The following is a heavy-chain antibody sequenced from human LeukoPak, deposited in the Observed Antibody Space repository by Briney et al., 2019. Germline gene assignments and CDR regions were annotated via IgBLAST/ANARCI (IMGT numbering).Heavy chain of an antibody. D-gene: IGHD2-15*01. V-gene: IGHV4-4*07. CDR1: GGSISSYH. J-gene: IGHJ4*02. CDR3: VRVIGGVPGVFFDY. CDR2: IYTSGST. Sequence: SETLSLTCTVSGGSISSYHWSWIRQPAGKGLEWIGRIYTSGSTNYNPSLKSRVTMSVDTSKNQFSLKLTSVTAADTAVYYCVRVIGGVPGVFFDYWGQGTLVTVSS.